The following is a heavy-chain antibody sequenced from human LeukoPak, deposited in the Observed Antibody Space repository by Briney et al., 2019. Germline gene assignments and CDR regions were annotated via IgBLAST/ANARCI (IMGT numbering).Heavy chain of an antibody. Sequence: SETLSLTCAVYGGSFSGYYWSWIRQPPGKGLEWIGEINHSGSTNHNPSLKSRVTISVDTSKNQFSLKLSSVTAADTAVYYCARFSSGWYYFDYWGQGTLVTVSS. CDR2: INHSGST. CDR3: ARFSSGWYYFDY. D-gene: IGHD6-19*01. J-gene: IGHJ4*02. V-gene: IGHV4-34*01. CDR1: GGSFSGYY.